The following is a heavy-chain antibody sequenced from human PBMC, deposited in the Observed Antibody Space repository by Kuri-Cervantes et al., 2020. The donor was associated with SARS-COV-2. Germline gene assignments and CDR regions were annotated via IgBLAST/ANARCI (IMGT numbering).Heavy chain of an antibody. D-gene: IGHD6-6*01. J-gene: IGHJ4*02. CDR3: ARDSPEYSSSSSVPFDY. V-gene: IGHV4-30-2*01. CDR1: GGSISSGGYY. CDR2: IYHSGST. Sequence: SCTVSGGSISSGGYYWSWIRQPPGKGLEWIGYIYHSGSTYYNPSLKSRVTISVDTSKNQFSLKLSSVTAADTAVYYCARDSPEYSSSSSVPFDYWGQGTLVTVSS.